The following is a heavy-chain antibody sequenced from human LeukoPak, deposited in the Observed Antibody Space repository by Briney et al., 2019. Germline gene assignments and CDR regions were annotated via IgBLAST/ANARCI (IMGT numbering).Heavy chain of an antibody. CDR3: ARDTGSSGWYNWFDP. D-gene: IGHD6-19*01. Sequence: GGSLRLSCAASGFTVSSNYMSWVRQAPGRGLEWVSVIYSGGSTYYADSLKGRFTISRDNSKNTLYLQMNSLRAEDTAVYYCARDTGSSGWYNWFDPWGQGTLVTVSS. V-gene: IGHV3-53*01. J-gene: IGHJ5*02. CDR2: IYSGGST. CDR1: GFTVSSNY.